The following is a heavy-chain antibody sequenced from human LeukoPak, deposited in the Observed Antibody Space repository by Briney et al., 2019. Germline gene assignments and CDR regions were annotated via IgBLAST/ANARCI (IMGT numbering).Heavy chain of an antibody. CDR3: ARSYSSSWYMNGNWFDP. CDR2: IYTSGST. CDR1: GGSISSGSYY. J-gene: IGHJ5*02. V-gene: IGHV4-61*02. Sequence: SETLSLTCTVSGGSISSGSYYWSWIRQPAGKGLEWIGRIYTSGSTNYNPSLKSRVTISVDTSNNQFSLKLSSVTAADTAVYYCARSYSSSWYMNGNWFDPWGQGTLVTVSS. D-gene: IGHD6-13*01.